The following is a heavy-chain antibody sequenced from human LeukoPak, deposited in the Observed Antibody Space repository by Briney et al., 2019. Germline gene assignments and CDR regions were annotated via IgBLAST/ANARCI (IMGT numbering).Heavy chain of an antibody. V-gene: IGHV3-23*01. J-gene: IGHJ4*02. CDR3: AKDVDQYYFDY. D-gene: IGHD2-15*01. CDR1: GFTFSIYG. CDR2: ISGSGNSR. Sequence: GGSLRLSCAASGFTFSIYGLSWVRQAPGKGLEWVSTISGSGNSRYYGDSVKGRFTISRDNPKNTLYLQMNSLRAEDTAVYYCAKDVDQYYFDYWGQGTLDTVSS.